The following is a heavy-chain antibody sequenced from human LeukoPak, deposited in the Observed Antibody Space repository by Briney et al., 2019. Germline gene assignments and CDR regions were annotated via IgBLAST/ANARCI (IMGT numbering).Heavy chain of an antibody. CDR1: GFTLSSCW. CDR2: IKEDGSER. J-gene: IGHJ6*03. CDR3: ARMGTMGAASYNSYYYYMDV. D-gene: IGHD2-15*01. V-gene: IGHV3-7*01. Sequence: PGGSLRLSCGGSGFTLSSCWMTWVRQAPGKGLEWVANIKEDGSERHYVDSVKGRFTISRDNAENSLYLQMNSLRAEDTAVYYCARMGTMGAASYNSYYYYMDVWGKGTTVTVSS.